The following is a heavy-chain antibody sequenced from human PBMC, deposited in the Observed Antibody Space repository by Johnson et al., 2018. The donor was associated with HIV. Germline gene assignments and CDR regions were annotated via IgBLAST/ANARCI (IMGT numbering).Heavy chain of an antibody. CDR2: INWNGGST. CDR1: GFAFDDYG. V-gene: IGHV3-20*04. J-gene: IGHJ3*02. Sequence: VQLVESGGGLVQPGRSLRLSCAASGFAFDDYGMSWVRQAPGKGLEWVSGINWNGGSTGYADSVKGRFTISRDNAKNSLYLQMNSLRAEDTALYYCARLSGYYVYDAFDIWGQGTMVTVSS. D-gene: IGHD3-3*01. CDR3: ARLSGYYVYDAFDI.